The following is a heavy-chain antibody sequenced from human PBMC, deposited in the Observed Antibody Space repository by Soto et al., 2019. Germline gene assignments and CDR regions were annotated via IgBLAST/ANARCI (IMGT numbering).Heavy chain of an antibody. J-gene: IGHJ4*02. Sequence: GGSLRLSCAASGFTFSSYALSWVRQGPGKGLEWVSGISGSGDSKHDSDSLKGRFTISRDNSKNTLFLQMNSLRAEDTAVYYCARIPFDHVWGTDRYSPNFDYWGQGTQVTVSS. CDR3: ARIPFDHVWGTDRYSPNFDY. V-gene: IGHV3-23*01. D-gene: IGHD3-16*02. CDR1: GFTFSSYA. CDR2: ISGSGDSK.